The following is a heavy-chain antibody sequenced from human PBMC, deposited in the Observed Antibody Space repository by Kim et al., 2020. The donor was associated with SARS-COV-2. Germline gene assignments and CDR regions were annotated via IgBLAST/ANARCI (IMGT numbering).Heavy chain of an antibody. CDR1: GFTFSNYA. CDR3: ATGLGQSSLPRYFN. Sequence: GGSLRLSCAASGFTFSNYAMHWVRQAPGKGLEWVAVISYDGSKKYYADSVKGRFTISRDNSKNTLYLQMNSLRVEDTAVYYCATGLGQSSLPRYFN. CDR2: ISYDGSKK. V-gene: IGHV3-30*04. D-gene: IGHD3-10*01. J-gene: IGHJ4*03.